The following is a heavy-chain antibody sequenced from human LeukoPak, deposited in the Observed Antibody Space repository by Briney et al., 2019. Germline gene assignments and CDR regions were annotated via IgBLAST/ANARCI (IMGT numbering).Heavy chain of an antibody. D-gene: IGHD3-16*01. CDR1: GFTFSSYG. J-gene: IGHJ4*02. V-gene: IGHV3-33*01. Sequence: GRSLRLSCEASGFTFSSYGMHWVRQAPGKGLEWVAVIWFDGGNKYYGDSVKGRFTISRDNAKNSLYLQMNSLRAEDTAVYYCARDQRGLGYWGQGTLVTVSS. CDR2: IWFDGGNK. CDR3: ARDQRGLGY.